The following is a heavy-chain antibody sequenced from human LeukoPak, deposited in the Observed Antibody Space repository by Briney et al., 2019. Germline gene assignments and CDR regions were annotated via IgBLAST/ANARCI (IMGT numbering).Heavy chain of an antibody. CDR3: ARVPRSYYYYYYMDV. V-gene: IGHV4-4*02. CDR1: GGSIASSNW. CDR2: VYHSGST. Sequence: SGTLSLTCAVSGGSIASSNWWSWVRQPPGKGLEWIGEVYHSGSTNYNPSLKSRVIISIDKSNNQFSLKLTSVTAADTAVYYCARVPRSYYYYYYMDVWGKGTTVTVSS. J-gene: IGHJ6*03.